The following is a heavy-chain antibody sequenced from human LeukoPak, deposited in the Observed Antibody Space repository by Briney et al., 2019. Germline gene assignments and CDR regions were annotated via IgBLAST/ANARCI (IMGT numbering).Heavy chain of an antibody. J-gene: IGHJ6*03. Sequence: ASVKVSCKASGYTFTSYAMHWVRQAPGQRLEWMGWINAGNGNTKYSQEFQGRVTITRDTSASTAYMELSSLRSEDMAVYYCARASLGHYYDSSGRSYYYYYMDVWGKGTTVTVSS. V-gene: IGHV1-3*03. D-gene: IGHD3-22*01. CDR2: INAGNGNT. CDR3: ARASLGHYYDSSGRSYYYYYMDV. CDR1: GYTFTSYA.